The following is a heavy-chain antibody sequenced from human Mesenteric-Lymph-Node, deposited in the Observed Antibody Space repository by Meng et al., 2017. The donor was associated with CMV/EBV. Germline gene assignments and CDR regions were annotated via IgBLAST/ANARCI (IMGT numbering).Heavy chain of an antibody. CDR1: GYSFTSYW. Sequence: TVSCKGSGYSFTSYWIGWVRQMPGNGMEWMGIIYPGDSDTRYSPSFQGQVTISADKSSSTAYLQRSSLKASDTAMYYCARHRATYDSSGYWSYYYYGMDVWGQGTTVTVSS. CDR3: ARHRATYDSSGYWSYYYYGMDV. CDR2: IYPGDSDT. J-gene: IGHJ6*02. D-gene: IGHD3-22*01. V-gene: IGHV5-51*01.